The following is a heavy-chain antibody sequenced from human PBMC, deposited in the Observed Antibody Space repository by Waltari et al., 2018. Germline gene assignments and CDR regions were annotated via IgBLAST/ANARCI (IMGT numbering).Heavy chain of an antibody. CDR1: GGSFSGYY. D-gene: IGHD6-13*01. Sequence: QVQLQQWGAGLLKPSETLSLTCAVYGGSFSGYYWSWIRTPPGKGLEWIGEINPGGSTTYNPSLNSRVTISVDSYKSQFSRKLSSVTAADTAVYYCARGGISSSWYDPKDDAFDIWGQGTMVTVSS. CDR2: INPGGST. V-gene: IGHV4-34*01. J-gene: IGHJ3*02. CDR3: ARGGISSSWYDPKDDAFDI.